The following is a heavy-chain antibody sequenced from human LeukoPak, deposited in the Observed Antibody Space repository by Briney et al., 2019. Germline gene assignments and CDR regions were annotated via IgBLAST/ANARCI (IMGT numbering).Heavy chain of an antibody. Sequence: SETLSLTCTVSGGSISSSSSYWGWIRQPPGKGLEWIGSIYYSGSTYYNPSLKSRVTISVDTSKNQFSLKLSSVTAADTAVYYCARQESYDFEDYWGQGTLVTVSS. CDR3: ARQESYDFEDY. CDR2: IYYSGST. CDR1: GGSISSSSSY. J-gene: IGHJ4*02. D-gene: IGHD3-3*01. V-gene: IGHV4-39*01.